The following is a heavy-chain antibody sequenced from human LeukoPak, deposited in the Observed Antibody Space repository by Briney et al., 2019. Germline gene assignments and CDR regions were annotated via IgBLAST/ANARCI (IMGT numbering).Heavy chain of an antibody. CDR3: ARVPSGYSSSSPLDV. Sequence: GGSLRLSCAASGFTFSSYWMSWVRQAPGKGLEWVANIKQDGSEKYYVDSVKGRFTISRDNAKNTLYLQMNSLRAEDTAVYYCARVPSGYSSSSPLDVWGKGTTVTVSS. CDR1: GFTFSSYW. D-gene: IGHD6-13*01. CDR2: IKQDGSEK. V-gene: IGHV3-7*01. J-gene: IGHJ6*04.